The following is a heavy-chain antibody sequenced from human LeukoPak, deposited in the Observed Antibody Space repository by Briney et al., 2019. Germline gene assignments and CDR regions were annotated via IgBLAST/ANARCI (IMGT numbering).Heavy chain of an antibody. V-gene: IGHV3-15*01. CDR1: GFTFSNAW. CDR3: ARDLGSFDYGDYTPYYYYGMDV. J-gene: IGHJ6*02. Sequence: GSLRLSCAASGFTFSNAWMSWVRQAPGKGLEWVGRIKSKTDGGTTDYAAPVKGRFTISRDDSKNTLYLQMNSLKTEDTAVYYCARDLGSFDYGDYTPYYYYGMDVWGQGTTVTVSS. D-gene: IGHD4-17*01. CDR2: IKSKTDGGTT.